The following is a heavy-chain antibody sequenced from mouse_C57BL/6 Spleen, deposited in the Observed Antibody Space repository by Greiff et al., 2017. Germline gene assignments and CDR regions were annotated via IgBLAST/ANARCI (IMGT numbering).Heavy chain of an antibody. CDR3: ASDYYGSSYFDY. V-gene: IGHV1-82*01. D-gene: IGHD1-1*01. J-gene: IGHJ2*01. CDR1: GYAFSSSW. CDR2: IYPGDGDT. Sequence: QVQLQQSGPELVKPGASVKISCKASGYAFSSSWMNWVKQRPGKGLEWIGRIYPGDGDTNYNGKFKGKATLTADKSSSTAYMQLSSLTSEDSAVYFCASDYYGSSYFDYWGQGTTLTVSS.